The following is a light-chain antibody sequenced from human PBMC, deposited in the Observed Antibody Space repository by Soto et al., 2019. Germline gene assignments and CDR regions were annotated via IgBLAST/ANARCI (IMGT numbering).Light chain of an antibody. V-gene: IGKV3-11*01. CDR3: QQRSNWPRFT. Sequence: EIVLTQSPATLSLSPGERATLSCRASQSVSNYLAWYQQKPGQAPRLLIYDASTRATGIPARFSGSGSGTDFPLTISSLEPEDFAFYYCQQRSNWPRFTFGQGTKVEIK. CDR1: QSVSNY. J-gene: IGKJ2*01. CDR2: DAS.